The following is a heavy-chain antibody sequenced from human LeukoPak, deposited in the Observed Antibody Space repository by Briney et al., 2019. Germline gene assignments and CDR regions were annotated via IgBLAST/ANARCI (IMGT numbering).Heavy chain of an antibody. CDR3: ARDRNMVGTTKDAFDI. J-gene: IGHJ3*02. CDR1: GGSFSGYY. V-gene: IGHV4-34*01. Sequence: PSETLSLTCAVYGGSFSGYYWSWIRQPPGKGLEWIGEINHSGETNYNPSLKSRVTISVDRSKNQFSLKLTSVTAADTAVYYCARDRNMVGTTKDAFDIWGQGTMVTVSS. D-gene: IGHD1-26*01. CDR2: INHSGET.